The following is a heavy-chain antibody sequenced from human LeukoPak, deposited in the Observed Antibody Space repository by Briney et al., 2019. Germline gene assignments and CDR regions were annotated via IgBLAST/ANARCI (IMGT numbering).Heavy chain of an antibody. J-gene: IGHJ3*02. Sequence: PGGSLRLSCAASGFTFSSYSMNWVRQAPGKGLEWVSSISSSSSYIYYADSVKGRFTISRDNAKNSLYLQMNSLRAEDTAVYYCARRLTIFGVVTPGAFDIWGQGTMVTVSS. CDR2: ISSSSSYI. CDR3: ARRLTIFGVVTPGAFDI. CDR1: GFTFSSYS. V-gene: IGHV3-21*01. D-gene: IGHD3-3*01.